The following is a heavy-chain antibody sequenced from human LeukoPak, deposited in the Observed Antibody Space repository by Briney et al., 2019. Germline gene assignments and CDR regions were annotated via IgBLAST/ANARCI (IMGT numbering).Heavy chain of an antibody. CDR3: ARVLTAYYDSSGYYSESDY. Sequence: GASVKVPCKASGYTFTGYYMHWVRQAPGQGLEWMGRINPNSGGTNYAQKFQGRVTITRYASISTAYMDPSKLISDDTAVYYCARVLTAYYDSSGYYSESDYWGQGTLVTVSS. CDR1: GYTFTGYY. CDR2: INPNSGGT. V-gene: IGHV1-2*06. D-gene: IGHD3-22*01. J-gene: IGHJ4*02.